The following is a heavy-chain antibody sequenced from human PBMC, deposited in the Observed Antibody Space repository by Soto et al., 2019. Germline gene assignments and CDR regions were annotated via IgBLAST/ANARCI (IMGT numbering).Heavy chain of an antibody. CDR3: ATNPTYYYGMDV. CDR1: GFTFSSYG. V-gene: IGHV3-30*03. CDR2: ISYDGSNK. J-gene: IGHJ6*01. Sequence: QVQLVESGGGVVQPGRSLRLSCAASGFTFSSYGMPWVRQAPGKGLEWVAVISYDGSNKYYADSVKGRFTSSRDNSKNTLYLQRNSLRAEDTAVYYCATNPTYYYGMDVW.